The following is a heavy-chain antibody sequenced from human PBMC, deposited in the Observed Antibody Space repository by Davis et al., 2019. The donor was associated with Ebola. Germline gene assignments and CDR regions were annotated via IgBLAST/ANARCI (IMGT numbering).Heavy chain of an antibody. CDR3: ARDADYFAWFDP. CDR2: IYYSGST. CDR1: GGSISSSSYF. V-gene: IGHV4-39*07. J-gene: IGHJ5*02. D-gene: IGHD4/OR15-4a*01. Sequence: SETLSLTCTVSGGSISSSSYFWGWIRQPPGKGLEWIGSIYYSGSTYYNPSLKSRITISVDTSKNQFSLKLSSVTAADTAVYYCARDADYFAWFDPWGQGTLVTVSS.